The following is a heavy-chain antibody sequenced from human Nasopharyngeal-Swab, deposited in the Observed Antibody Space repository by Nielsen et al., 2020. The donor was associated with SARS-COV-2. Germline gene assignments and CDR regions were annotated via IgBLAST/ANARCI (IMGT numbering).Heavy chain of an antibody. D-gene: IGHD2-2*01. V-gene: IGHV3-33*01. J-gene: IGHJ4*02. CDR1: GFTFSSYG. Sequence: GGSLRLSCAASGFTFSSYGMHWVRQAPGKGLEWVAVIWYDGSNKYYADSVKGRFTISRDKSKNTLYLQMNSLRAEDTAVYYCARESTPHCSSTSCLPDYWGQGTLVTVSS. CDR3: ARESTPHCSSTSCLPDY. CDR2: IWYDGSNK.